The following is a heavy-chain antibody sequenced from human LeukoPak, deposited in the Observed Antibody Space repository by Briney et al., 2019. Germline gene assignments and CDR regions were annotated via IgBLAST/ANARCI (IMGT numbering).Heavy chain of an antibody. V-gene: IGHV1-46*01. J-gene: IGHJ4*02. CDR3: AEGRGYCSSTSCYTFDC. CDR1: GYTFTSFY. CDR2: INPSGVST. Sequence: ASVKVSCKASGYTFTSFYMHWVRRAPGQGLEWMGIINPSGVSTSYAQKFQGRITMTRDTSTSTVYMELGCLRSEGTAVYYCAEGRGYCSSTSCYTFDCRGPGTLVTVSS. D-gene: IGHD2-2*02.